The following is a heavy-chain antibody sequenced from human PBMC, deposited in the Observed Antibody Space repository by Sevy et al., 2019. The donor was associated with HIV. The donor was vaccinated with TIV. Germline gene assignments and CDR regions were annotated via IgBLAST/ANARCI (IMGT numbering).Heavy chain of an antibody. CDR3: ASEAAGGTTNSGMDV. Sequence: ASVKVSCKASGYTFTDDYLHWVRQAPGQGLEWMGRIYPNSGGTNYAQKFQGRVTMTRDTSISTAYMGMSRLRPDDTAVYFCASEAAGGTTNSGMDVWGQGTTVTVSS. CDR2: IYPNSGGT. CDR1: GYTFTDDY. D-gene: IGHD1-7*01. V-gene: IGHV1-2*06. J-gene: IGHJ6*02.